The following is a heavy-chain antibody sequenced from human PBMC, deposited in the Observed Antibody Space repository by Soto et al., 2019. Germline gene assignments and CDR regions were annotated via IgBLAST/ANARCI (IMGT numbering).Heavy chain of an antibody. J-gene: IGHJ3*02. D-gene: IGHD6-19*01. CDR1: GGSISSGGYY. Sequence: SETLSLTCTFSGGSISSGGYYWSWIRQHPGKGLERIGYIYYSGSTNYNPSPKSRVTISVDTSKNQFSLKLSSVTAADTAGYYCGSDWGRDSSGWHDAFDIWGQGTMVTVSS. CDR2: IYYSGST. V-gene: IGHV4-61*08. CDR3: GSDWGRDSSGWHDAFDI.